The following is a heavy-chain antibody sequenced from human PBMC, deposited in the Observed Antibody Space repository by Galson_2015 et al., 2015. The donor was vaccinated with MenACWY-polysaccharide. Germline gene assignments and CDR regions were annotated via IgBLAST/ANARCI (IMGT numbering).Heavy chain of an antibody. Sequence: CAISGDSVSRNSAAWNWIRQSPSRGLEWLGRTYYRSKWCNDYTVSVKSRITFNPDTSKNQFSLQLNSVTPEDTAVYYCASHLIMILFGGVILILYYYRMDVWAKGPRSPSP. J-gene: IGHJ6*02. CDR3: ASHLIMILFGGVILILYYYRMDV. CDR1: GDSVSRNSAA. D-gene: IGHD3-16*01. V-gene: IGHV6-1*01. CDR2: TYYRSKWCN.